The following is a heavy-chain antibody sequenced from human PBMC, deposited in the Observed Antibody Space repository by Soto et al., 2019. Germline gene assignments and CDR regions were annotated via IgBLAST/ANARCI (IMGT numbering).Heavy chain of an antibody. Sequence: KPSETLSLTCSASRGSISSVGHYWTWIRQQPGKGLEWIGCIYYSGSTDYNPSLKSRVTISVDRSKNQFSLNLSSVTAADTAIYYCARESGGYDSSTRYGLDVWGQGTTVTVSS. J-gene: IGHJ6*02. CDR1: RGSISSVGHY. D-gene: IGHD6-25*01. CDR2: IYYSGST. V-gene: IGHV4-31*03. CDR3: ARESGGYDSSTRYGLDV.